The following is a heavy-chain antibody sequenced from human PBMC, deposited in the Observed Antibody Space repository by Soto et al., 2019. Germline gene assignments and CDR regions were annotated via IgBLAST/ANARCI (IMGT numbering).Heavy chain of an antibody. D-gene: IGHD3-16*01. V-gene: IGHV3-23*01. CDR1: GFTFGTYA. CDR2: ISGRGRTT. Sequence: EVQLLESGGGLVQPGGSLRLSCAASGFTFGTYAMKWLRQAPGRGLECVSFISGRGRTTYYADSVKGRFTVSRDNSKTTMYLQMNSLRAEATALYYCAKFRGPSYSYYYMDVWGKGPTVPVSS. J-gene: IGHJ6*03. CDR3: AKFRGPSYSYYYMDV.